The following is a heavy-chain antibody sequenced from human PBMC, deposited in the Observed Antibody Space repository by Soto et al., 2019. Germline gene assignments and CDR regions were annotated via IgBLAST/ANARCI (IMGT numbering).Heavy chain of an antibody. CDR3: ARGDDNSGYYYAFDY. Sequence: VQLVESGGGVVQPGRSLRLSCAASGFTFSRYDMHWVRQPPGKGLEWLSYISGSGRTVYYADSVKGRFTISRDSAKKSLFLQMDSLRAEDTALYYCARGDDNSGYYYAFDYWGQGTPVTVSS. CDR2: ISGSGRTV. V-gene: IGHV3-48*03. D-gene: IGHD3-22*01. J-gene: IGHJ4*02. CDR1: GFTFSRYD.